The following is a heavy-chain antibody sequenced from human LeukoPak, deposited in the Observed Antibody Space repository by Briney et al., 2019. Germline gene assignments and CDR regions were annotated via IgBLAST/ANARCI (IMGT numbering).Heavy chain of an antibody. CDR1: GGSFSGYY. J-gene: IGHJ3*02. CDR2: INHSGST. Sequence: SSETLSLTCAVYGGSFSGYYWSWIRQPPGKGLEWIGEINHSGSTNYNPSLKSRVTISVDTSKNQFSLKLSSVTAADTAVYYCARQAGLASGELRYFDWLFPGDAFDIWGQGTMVTVSS. V-gene: IGHV4-34*01. CDR3: ARQAGLASGELRYFDWLFPGDAFDI. D-gene: IGHD3-9*01.